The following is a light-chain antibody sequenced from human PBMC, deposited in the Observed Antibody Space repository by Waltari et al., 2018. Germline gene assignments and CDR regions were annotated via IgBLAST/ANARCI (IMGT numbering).Light chain of an antibody. CDR1: QTVLNTSNQKNY. CDR3: QQYYSVPPT. Sequence: DVVITQSPDSLAVSLGERATIKCRSIQTVLNTSNQKNYLAWYQQKAGQSPQMLIYWASTRESGVPDRFSGSGSGTDFTLSIDSLQAEDVAVYHCQQYYSVPPTFGQGTKVEIK. J-gene: IGKJ1*01. V-gene: IGKV4-1*01. CDR2: WAS.